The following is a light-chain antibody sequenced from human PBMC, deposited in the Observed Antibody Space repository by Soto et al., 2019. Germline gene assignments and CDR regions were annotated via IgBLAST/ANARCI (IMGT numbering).Light chain of an antibody. CDR3: QQYDDYPFT. CDR2: KAS. J-gene: IGKJ3*01. V-gene: IGKV1-5*03. Sequence: DIQMTQSPSTLSASVGDRVTISCRASQSISSWLAWYQQKPGQAPKVLIYKASTLESGVPSRFSGSGSGTEFTLTISSLQPDDFATYYCQQYDDYPFTFGPGTKVDLK. CDR1: QSISSW.